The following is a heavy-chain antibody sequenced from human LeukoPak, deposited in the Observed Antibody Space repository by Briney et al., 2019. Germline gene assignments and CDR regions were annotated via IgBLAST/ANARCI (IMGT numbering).Heavy chain of an antibody. CDR3: ARGIAAAYNWFDP. J-gene: IGHJ5*02. Sequence: GESLKISCKGSGYTFTSYWIGWVRQMPGKGLEWIGIIYPGHSDPRYSPSSQGQVTISADKSISTAYLQWSSLQASDTSIYYCARGIAAAYNWFDPWGQGTLVTVSS. CDR2: IYPGHSDP. V-gene: IGHV5-51*01. D-gene: IGHD6-13*01. CDR1: GYTFTSYW.